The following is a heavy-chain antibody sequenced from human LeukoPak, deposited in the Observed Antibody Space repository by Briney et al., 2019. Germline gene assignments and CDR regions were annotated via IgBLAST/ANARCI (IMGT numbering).Heavy chain of an antibody. Sequence: GGSLRLSCAASGFTFSSYAMNWVRQAPGKGLEWVSAISGSGGSTYYADSVKGRFTISRDNSKNTLYLQMNSLRAEDTAVYYCAKAPPWYEASGQFDYWGQGTLVTVSS. CDR1: GFTFSSYA. V-gene: IGHV3-23*01. CDR2: ISGSGGST. D-gene: IGHD6-19*01. CDR3: AKAPPWYEASGQFDY. J-gene: IGHJ4*02.